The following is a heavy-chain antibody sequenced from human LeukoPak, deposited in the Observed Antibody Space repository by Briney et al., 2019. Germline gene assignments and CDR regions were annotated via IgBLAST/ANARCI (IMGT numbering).Heavy chain of an antibody. CDR1: GYTFNRYG. CDR2: ISAYNGNT. V-gene: IGHV1-18*01. Sequence: ASVKVSCKASGYTFNRYGISWVRQAPGQGLEWMGWISAYNGNTNYAQKLQGRVTMTTDTSTSTAYMELRSLRSDDTAVYYCARDFGVYGKTRYFDYWGQGTLVTVSS. CDR3: ARDFGVYGKTRYFDY. J-gene: IGHJ4*02. D-gene: IGHD3-10*01.